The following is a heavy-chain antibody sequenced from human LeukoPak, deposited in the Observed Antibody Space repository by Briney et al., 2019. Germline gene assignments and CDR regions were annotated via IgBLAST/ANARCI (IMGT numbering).Heavy chain of an antibody. J-gene: IGHJ5*02. CDR1: GFTFSSYE. CDR3: ARINWLDP. CDR2: ISTSDTTI. V-gene: IGHV3-48*03. Sequence: PGGSLRLSCAASGFTFSSYEMNWVRQAPGKGLEWVSYISTSDTTIYYADSVKGRFTISRDNAKKSLYLQMNSLRAEDTAVYYCARINWLDPWGQGTLVTVSS.